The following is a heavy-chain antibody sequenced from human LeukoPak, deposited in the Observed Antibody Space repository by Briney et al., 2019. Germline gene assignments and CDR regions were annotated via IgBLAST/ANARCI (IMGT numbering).Heavy chain of an antibody. V-gene: IGHV3-43*02. D-gene: IGHD5-24*01. CDR3: AKDYVRDGYNYGVFQN. CDR2: ISGDGGST. CDR1: GFTFDEHA. Sequence: GGSLRLSCAASGFTFDEHAMYWVRQPPGKGLGLVSLISGDGGSTYYVVSVKGRFTISRDNSQNSLYLHMNSLTTEDTALYYCAKDYVRDGYNYGVFQNWGRGTLVTVSS. J-gene: IGHJ4*02.